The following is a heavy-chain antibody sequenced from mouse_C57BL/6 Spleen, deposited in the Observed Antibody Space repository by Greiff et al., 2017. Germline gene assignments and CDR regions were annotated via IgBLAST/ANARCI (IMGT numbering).Heavy chain of an antibody. CDR2: IDPSDSET. V-gene: IGHV1-52*01. D-gene: IGHD2-4*01. Sequence: VQLQQPGAELVRPGSSVKLSCKASGYTFTSYWMHWVKQRPIQGLEWIGNIDPSDSETHYNQKFKDKATLTVDKSSSTAYMQRSSLTSEDSAVYYCAREVDDCDWAIDYWGQGTSVTVSS. J-gene: IGHJ4*01. CDR1: GYTFTSYW. CDR3: AREVDDCDWAIDY.